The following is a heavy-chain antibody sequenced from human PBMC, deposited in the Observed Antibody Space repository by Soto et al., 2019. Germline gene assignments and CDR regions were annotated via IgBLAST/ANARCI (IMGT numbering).Heavy chain of an antibody. CDR3: ARRERVVAAAETHVYYYGMDV. V-gene: IGHV3-53*02. D-gene: IGHD6-13*01. CDR2: IYSGGST. Sequence: EVQLVETGGGLIQPGGSLRLSCAASGFTVSSNYMSWVRQAPGKGLEWVSVIYSGGSTYYADSVKGRFTISRDNSKNTLYLQMNSLRAEDTAVYYCARRERVVAAAETHVYYYGMDVWGQGTTVTVSS. J-gene: IGHJ6*02. CDR1: GFTVSSNY.